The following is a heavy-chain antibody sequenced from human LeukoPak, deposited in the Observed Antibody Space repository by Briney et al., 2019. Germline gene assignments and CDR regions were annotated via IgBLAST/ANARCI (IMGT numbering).Heavy chain of an antibody. CDR2: ISYDGSNE. CDR1: GFTFSSYG. CDR3: ARDAIGITTYDSYFDN. D-gene: IGHD3-22*01. J-gene: IGHJ4*02. V-gene: IGHV3-30*03. Sequence: GGSLRLSCAASGFTFSSYGIHWVRQAPGKGLEWVALISYDGSNEYYADSVKGRFTISRDNSKNTLYMQMNSLRAEDMAVYYCARDAIGITTYDSYFDNWGQGTLVTVSS.